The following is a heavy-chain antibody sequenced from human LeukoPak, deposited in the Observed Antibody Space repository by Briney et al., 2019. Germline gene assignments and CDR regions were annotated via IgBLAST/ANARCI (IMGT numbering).Heavy chain of an antibody. Sequence: PGGSLRFSCAASGFTFSSYAMSWVGQAPGKGLEWVSAISGSGGSTYYADSVKGRFTISRYNSKNTLYLQMNSLSAEETAVYYCANYRIVGATSGGYWGQGTLVTVSS. CDR2: ISGSGGST. V-gene: IGHV3-23*01. D-gene: IGHD1-26*01. CDR1: GFTFSSYA. CDR3: ANYRIVGATSGGY. J-gene: IGHJ4*02.